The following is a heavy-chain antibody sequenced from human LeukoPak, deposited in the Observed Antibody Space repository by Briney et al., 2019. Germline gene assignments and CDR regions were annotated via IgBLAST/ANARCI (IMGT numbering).Heavy chain of an antibody. V-gene: IGHV4-34*01. D-gene: IGHD6-13*01. CDR2: INHSGST. CDR1: GGSFSGYY. Sequence: SETLSLTCAVYGGSFSGYYWSWIRQPPGKGLEWIGEINHSGSTNYNPSLKSRVTISVDTSKNQFSLKLSSVTAADTAVCYCARLKAQQLVFFSESYYYYYGMDVWGQGTTVTVSS. J-gene: IGHJ6*02. CDR3: ARLKAQQLVFFSESYYYYYGMDV.